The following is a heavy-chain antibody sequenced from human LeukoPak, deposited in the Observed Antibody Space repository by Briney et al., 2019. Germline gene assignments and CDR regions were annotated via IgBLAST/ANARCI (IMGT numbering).Heavy chain of an antibody. Sequence: KTSETLSLTCTVSGGSISSSSYYWGWIRQPPGKGLEWIGSIYYSGSTYYNPSLKSRVTISVDTSKNQFSLKLSSVTAADTAVYYCARVYGSGSYYNGYYYYYMDVRGKGTTVTISS. CDR3: ARVYGSGSYYNGYYYYYMDV. J-gene: IGHJ6*03. CDR2: IYYSGST. CDR1: GGSISSSSYY. D-gene: IGHD3-10*01. V-gene: IGHV4-39*01.